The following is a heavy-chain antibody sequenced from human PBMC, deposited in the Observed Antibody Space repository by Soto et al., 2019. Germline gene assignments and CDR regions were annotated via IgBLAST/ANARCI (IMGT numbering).Heavy chain of an antibody. CDR1: GGSISSSSYY. J-gene: IGHJ6*03. CDR2: IYYSGST. Sequence: SETLSLTCTVSGGSISSSSYYWGWIRQPPGKGLEWIGSIYYSGSTYYNPSLKSMVTISVDTSKNQFSLKLSSVTAADTAVYYCARLRGYSGYEFYYYYYMDVWGKGTTVTVSS. V-gene: IGHV4-39*01. D-gene: IGHD5-12*01. CDR3: ARLRGYSGYEFYYYYYMDV.